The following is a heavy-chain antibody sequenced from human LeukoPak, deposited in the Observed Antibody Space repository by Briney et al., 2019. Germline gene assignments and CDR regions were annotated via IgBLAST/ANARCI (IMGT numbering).Heavy chain of an antibody. V-gene: IGHV3-21*01. CDR3: ARDRQADV. CDR1: GFTFSRYS. Sequence: GGSLRLSCAASGFTFSRYSMIWVHQAPAKGLEWVSSNSSNSSYIYYADSVKGRSTISRDNAKNSLYLQMNSLRAEDTAVYYCARDRQADVWGKGTTVTVSS. CDR2: NSSNSSYI. J-gene: IGHJ6*04.